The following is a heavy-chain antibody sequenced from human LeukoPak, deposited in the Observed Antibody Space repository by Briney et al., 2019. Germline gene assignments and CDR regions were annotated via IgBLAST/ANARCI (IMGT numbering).Heavy chain of an antibody. V-gene: IGHV1-3*01. Sequence: ASVKVSCKASGYTSTTYAMHWVRQAPGQRLEWMGWINAGNGDTKYSQKFQGRVTITRDTSASTAYMELSSLRSEDTGVYYCARGRYCTTTSCLNWFDPWGQGTLVTVSS. CDR2: INAGNGDT. J-gene: IGHJ5*02. CDR3: ARGRYCTTTSCLNWFDP. D-gene: IGHD2-2*01. CDR1: GYTSTTYA.